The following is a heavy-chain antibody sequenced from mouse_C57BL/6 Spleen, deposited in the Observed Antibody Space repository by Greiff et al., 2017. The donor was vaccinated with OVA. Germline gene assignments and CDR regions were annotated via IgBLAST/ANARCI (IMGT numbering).Heavy chain of an antibody. CDR1: GYTFTDYY. J-gene: IGHJ1*03. V-gene: IGHV1-26*01. D-gene: IGHD2-2*01. CDR2: INPNNGGT. Sequence: VQLQQSGPELVKPGASVKISCKASGYTFTDYYMNWVKQSHGKSLEWIGDINPNNGGTSYNQKFKGKATLTVDKSSSTAYMELRSLTSEDSAVYYCARFWLGYFDVWGTGTTVTVSS. CDR3: ARFWLGYFDV.